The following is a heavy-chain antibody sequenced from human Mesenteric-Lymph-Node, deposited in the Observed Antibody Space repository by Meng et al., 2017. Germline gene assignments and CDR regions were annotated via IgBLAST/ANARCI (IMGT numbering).Heavy chain of an antibody. V-gene: IGHV3-15*01. CDR1: GFTFSNAW. CDR3: TASRSSGVDY. CDR2: IKSKTDGGTT. Sequence: GESLKISCAASGFTFSNAWMSWVRQAPGKGLEWVGRIKSKTDGGTTDYAAPVKGRFTISRDDSKNTLYLQMNSLKTEDTAVYYCTASRSSGVDYWGQGTLVTVSS. J-gene: IGHJ4*02. D-gene: IGHD6-19*01.